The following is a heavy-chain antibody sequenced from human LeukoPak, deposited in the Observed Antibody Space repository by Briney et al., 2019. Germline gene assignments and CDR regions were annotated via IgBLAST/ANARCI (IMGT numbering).Heavy chain of an antibody. D-gene: IGHD1-26*01. V-gene: IGHV3-7*01. CDR2: IKQDGSEK. CDR3: ARDPVEWELLLDY. CDR1: GFTFSSYW. Sequence: HAGGSLRLSCAASGFTFSSYWMSWVRQAPGKGLEWVANIKQDGSEKYYADSVKGRFSISRDNARNSVYLQMASLRVEDTAVYYCARDPVEWELLLDYWGQGTLVTVSS. J-gene: IGHJ4*02.